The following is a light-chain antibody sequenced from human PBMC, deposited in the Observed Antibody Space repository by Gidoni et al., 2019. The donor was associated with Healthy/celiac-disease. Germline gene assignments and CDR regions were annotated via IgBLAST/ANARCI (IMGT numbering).Light chain of an antibody. Sequence: EIVLTQSPATLSLSPGERATLSCGASQSVSSSDLAWYQQKPGLAPRLLIYDASSRATGIPDRFSGSGSGTDFTLTISRLEPEDFAVYYCQQYGSSPTFGQGTKVEIK. J-gene: IGKJ1*01. CDR1: QSVSSSD. CDR3: QQYGSSPT. V-gene: IGKV3D-20*01. CDR2: DAS.